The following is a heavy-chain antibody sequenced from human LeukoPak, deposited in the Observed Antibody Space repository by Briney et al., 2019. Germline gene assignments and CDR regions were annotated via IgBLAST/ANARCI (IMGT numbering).Heavy chain of an antibody. D-gene: IGHD1-26*01. CDR2: MNPNSGNT. J-gene: IGHJ5*02. V-gene: IGHV1-8*03. CDR1: GYTFTSYD. CDR3: ARAPGGRRPRVGWFDP. Sequence: GASVKVSCKASGYTFTSYDINWVRQATGQGLEWMGWMNPNSGNTGYAQKFQGRVTITRNTSISTAYMELSSLRSEDTAVYYCARAPGGRRPRVGWFDPWGQGTLVTVSS.